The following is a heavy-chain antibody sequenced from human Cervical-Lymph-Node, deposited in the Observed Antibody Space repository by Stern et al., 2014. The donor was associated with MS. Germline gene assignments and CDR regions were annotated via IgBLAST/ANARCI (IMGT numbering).Heavy chain of an antibody. CDR2: ISYDGSNK. CDR1: GFTFSSYG. CDR3: ASGPVDTAMNNFDY. D-gene: IGHD5-18*01. Sequence: VQLEESGGGVVQPGRSLRLSCAASGFTFSSYGMHWVRQAPGKGLEWVAVISYDGSNKYYADSVKGRFTISRDNSKNTLYLQMNSLRAEDTAVYYCASGPVDTAMNNFDYWGQGTLVTVSS. V-gene: IGHV3-30*03. J-gene: IGHJ4*02.